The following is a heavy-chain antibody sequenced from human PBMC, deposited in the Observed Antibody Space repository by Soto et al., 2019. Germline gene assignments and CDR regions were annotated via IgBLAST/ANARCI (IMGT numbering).Heavy chain of an antibody. CDR3: TSYDEYCGGGCYSGYYYYGMDV. J-gene: IGHJ6*02. Sequence: PGGSLRLSCAASGFTFSGSAMHWVRQASGKGLEWVGRIRSKANSYATAYAASVKGRFTISRDDSKNTAYLQMNSLKTEDTAVYYCTSYDEYCGGGCYSGYYYYGMDVWGQGTTVTVSS. CDR1: GFTFSGSA. D-gene: IGHD2-21*02. V-gene: IGHV3-73*01. CDR2: IRSKANSYAT.